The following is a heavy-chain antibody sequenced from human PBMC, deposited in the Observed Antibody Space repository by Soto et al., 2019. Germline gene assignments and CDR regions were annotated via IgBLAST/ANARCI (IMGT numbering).Heavy chain of an antibody. D-gene: IGHD6-13*01. CDR2: ISSSGSFI. J-gene: IGHJ4*02. V-gene: IGHV3-21*01. CDR3: AREPEGIAAALDY. CDR1: GFTFRTYG. Sequence: XGSLRLCFAASGFTFRTYGMNWVRRAPGGGLEWVASISSSGSFIYYADSVKGRFTISRDDAEKSLYLQMNSLRAEDTALYYCAREPEGIAAALDYWGQGTLVSVSS.